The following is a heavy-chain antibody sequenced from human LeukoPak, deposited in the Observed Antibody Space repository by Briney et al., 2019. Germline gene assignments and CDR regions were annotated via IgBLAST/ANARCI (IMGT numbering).Heavy chain of an antibody. CDR1: GGSIRSTTHY. CDR2: FYFIGST. J-gene: IGHJ5*01. Sequence: SETLSLTCTVSGGSIRSTTHYWSWIRQPPGKGLEWIGYFYFIGSTNYNPSLKGRVTISVDASMNQFSLNLFSVTSADTAVYYCARGGGFHYIGGAFYYDSWGQGTLVTVSS. D-gene: IGHD3-22*01. V-gene: IGHV4-61*01. CDR3: ARGGGFHYIGGAFYYDS.